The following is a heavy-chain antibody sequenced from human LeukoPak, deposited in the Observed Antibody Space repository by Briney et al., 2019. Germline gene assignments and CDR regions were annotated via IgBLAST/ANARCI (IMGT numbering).Heavy chain of an antibody. CDR2: IYPGDSDT. V-gene: IGHV5-51*01. CDR1: GYSCPKYF. J-gene: IGHJ3*02. CDR3: TRREVGATLVGAFDI. Sequence: GESLEISWNGPGYSCPKYFIDLGRQVPGEGAGVMVIIYPGDSDTRHRPSFQGQVTISAEESISTAYLQWSSLKASDTAMYYCTRREVGATLVGAFDIWGQGTMVTVSS. D-gene: IGHD1-26*01.